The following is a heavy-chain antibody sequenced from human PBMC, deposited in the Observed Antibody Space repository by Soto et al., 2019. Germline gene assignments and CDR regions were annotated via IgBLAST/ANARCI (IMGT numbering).Heavy chain of an antibody. Sequence: AASVKVSCKASGGTFSSYAISWVRQAPGQGLEWMGGIIPIFGTANYAQKFQGRVTITADKSTSTAYMELSSLRSEDTAVYYCATTNNLRYYDFWSGPFDYWGQGTLVTVSS. J-gene: IGHJ4*02. D-gene: IGHD3-3*01. CDR2: IIPIFGTA. CDR3: ATTNNLRYYDFWSGPFDY. CDR1: GGTFSSYA. V-gene: IGHV1-69*06.